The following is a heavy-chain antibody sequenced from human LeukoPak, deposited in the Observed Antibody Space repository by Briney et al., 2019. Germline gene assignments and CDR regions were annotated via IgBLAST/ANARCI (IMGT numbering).Heavy chain of an antibody. CDR3: AREYSNYEGLDP. V-gene: IGHV1-8*03. D-gene: IGHD4-11*01. CDR2: MNPKSGNT. J-gene: IGHJ5*02. Sequence: ASVKVSCKASGYTFTSYDINWVRQATGQGLEWMGWMNPKSGNTGHAQKFQGRVTITRDTSISTAYMELRSLRSDDTAVYYCAREYSNYEGLDPWGQGTLVTVSS. CDR1: GYTFTSYD.